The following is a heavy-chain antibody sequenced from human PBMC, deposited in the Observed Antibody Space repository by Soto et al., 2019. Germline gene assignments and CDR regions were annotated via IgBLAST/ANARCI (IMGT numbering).Heavy chain of an antibody. V-gene: IGHV4-59*12. CDR2: MHYSGST. CDR3: ARVPGP. CDR1: GGSISSYY. Sequence: SETLSLTCSVSGGSISSYYCSWFRQPPGKGLEWIGHMHYSGSTYYNPSLKSRVTISVDRSKNQFSLKLSSVTAADTAVYYCARVPGPWGQGTLVTVSS. J-gene: IGHJ5*02.